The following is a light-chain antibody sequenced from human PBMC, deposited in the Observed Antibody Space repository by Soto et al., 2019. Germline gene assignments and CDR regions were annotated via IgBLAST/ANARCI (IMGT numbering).Light chain of an antibody. Sequence: QSALTQPPSASGSPGQSVTISCTGTSSDVGGYNYVSWYQQHPGKAPKLMIYEVSKRPSGVPDRFSGSKSGNTASLTVSGLQAADEADYYCNSDAGSIWVFGGVTKLTVL. CDR2: EVS. J-gene: IGLJ3*02. V-gene: IGLV2-8*01. CDR1: SSDVGGYNY. CDR3: NSDAGSIWV.